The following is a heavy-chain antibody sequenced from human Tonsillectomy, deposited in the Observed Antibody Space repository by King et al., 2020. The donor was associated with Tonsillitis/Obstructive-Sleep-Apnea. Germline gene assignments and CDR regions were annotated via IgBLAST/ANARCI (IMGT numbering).Heavy chain of an antibody. CDR3: AKDTIPFYYYYYVDV. Sequence: VQLVESGGGLVQPGRSLRLSCAASGFTFNDSAMHWVRQAPGKGLEWVSGISWNSGSIGYADSVKGRFTISRDNAKNSLYLQMNSLRAEDTALYYCAKDTIPFYYYYYVDVWGKGTTVTVSS. V-gene: IGHV3-9*01. CDR1: GFTFNDSA. J-gene: IGHJ6*03. CDR2: ISWNSGSI.